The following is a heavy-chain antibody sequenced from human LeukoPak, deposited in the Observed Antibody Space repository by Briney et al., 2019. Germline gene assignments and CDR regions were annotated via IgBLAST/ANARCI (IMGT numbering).Heavy chain of an antibody. D-gene: IGHD6-19*01. V-gene: IGHV4-59*01. J-gene: IGHJ4*02. Sequence: SETLSLTCPVSGGSISSYYRSWIRQPPGKGLEWIGYIYYSGSTNYNPYLKSRVTISVDASKNQFSLKLSSVTAADTAVYYCARATYSSGWGTSDYWGQGTLVTVSS. CDR2: IYYSGST. CDR1: GGSISSYY. CDR3: ARATYSSGWGTSDY.